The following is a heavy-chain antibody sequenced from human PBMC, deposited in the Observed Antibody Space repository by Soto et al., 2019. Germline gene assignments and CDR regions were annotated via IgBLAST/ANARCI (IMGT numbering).Heavy chain of an antibody. CDR2: IGVGSGNR. J-gene: IGHJ6*02. V-gene: IGHV1-58*01. CDR1: GFTFTSSA. D-gene: IGHD5-18*01. CDR3: ARDYYSSSWIPKASYYYYGMDV. Sequence: SVKVSCKASGFTFTSSAVQWVRQARGQRLEWIGWIGVGSGNRHYAQKFQERVTITRDMSTNTAYMELSSLRSEDTAVYYCARDYYSSSWIPKASYYYYGMDVWGQGTTVTVSS.